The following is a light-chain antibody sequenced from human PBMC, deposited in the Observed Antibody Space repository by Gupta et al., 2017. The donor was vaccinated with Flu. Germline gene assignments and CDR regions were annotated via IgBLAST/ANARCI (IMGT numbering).Light chain of an antibody. CDR3: QQSSSPTWT. Sequence: PDFRSLTPREKVTITCRASQSISSCLDWYQQKPGQSPKLLINYASQSISGVPARFSGSGSGTDFTLTINSLEAEDAAAYYCQQSSSPTWTFGQGTKVEIK. J-gene: IGKJ1*01. CDR2: YAS. V-gene: IGKV6D-21*02. CDR1: QSISSC.